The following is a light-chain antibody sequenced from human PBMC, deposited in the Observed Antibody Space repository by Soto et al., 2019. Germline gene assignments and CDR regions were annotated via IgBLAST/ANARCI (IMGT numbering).Light chain of an antibody. V-gene: IGLV1-40*01. CDR1: SSNIGAVYD. J-gene: IGLJ3*02. Sequence: QSVLTQPPSVPGAPGQRVTISCTGSSSNIGAVYDVHWYQQLPGTAPKLLIHGNSNRPSGVPDRFSGSKSGTSASLAITGLQAEDEADYYCQSYDSSLSGSVFGGGTKLTVL. CDR2: GNS. CDR3: QSYDSSLSGSV.